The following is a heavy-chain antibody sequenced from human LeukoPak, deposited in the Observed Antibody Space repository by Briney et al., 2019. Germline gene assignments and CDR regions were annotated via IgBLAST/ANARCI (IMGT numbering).Heavy chain of an antibody. Sequence: SETLSLTCAVYGGSFSDYYWSWIRQPPGKGLEWIGEISHSGSTNYNPSLKSRVTISVDTSKNQFSLKLSSVTAADTAVYYCARDLGTTVTTDYWGQGTLVTVSS. V-gene: IGHV4-34*01. CDR2: ISHSGST. CDR1: GGSFSDYY. D-gene: IGHD4-17*01. J-gene: IGHJ4*02. CDR3: ARDLGTTVTTDY.